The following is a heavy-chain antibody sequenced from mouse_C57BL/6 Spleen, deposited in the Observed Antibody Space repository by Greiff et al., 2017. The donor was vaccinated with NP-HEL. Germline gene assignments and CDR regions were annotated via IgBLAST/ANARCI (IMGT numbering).Heavy chain of an antibody. CDR1: GYTFTSYW. Sequence: QVQLKQPGAELVRPGSSVKLSCKASGYTFTSYWMHWVKQRPIQGLEWIGNIDPSDSETHYNQKFKDKATLTVDKSSSTAYMQLSSLTSEDSAVYYCARVYGNYPYYYAMDYWGQGTSVTVSS. V-gene: IGHV1-52*01. CDR2: IDPSDSET. CDR3: ARVYGNYPYYYAMDY. J-gene: IGHJ4*01. D-gene: IGHD2-1*01.